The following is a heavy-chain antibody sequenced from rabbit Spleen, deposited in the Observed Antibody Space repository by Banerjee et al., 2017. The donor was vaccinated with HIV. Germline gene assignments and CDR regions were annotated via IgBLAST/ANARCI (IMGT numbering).Heavy chain of an antibody. CDR1: GVSLSDKDV. Sequence: EQLEESGGGLVKPEGALTLTCKASGVSLSDKDVMCWVRKAPGKGLEWIACINTATGKDVYASWAQGRFTISKASSPTVTLQMTSLTAADTATYVCARGSAAMTMVITGYYLNLWGQGTLVPFS. V-gene: IGHV1S45*01. CDR2: INTATGKD. J-gene: IGHJ4*01. D-gene: IGHD2-1*01. CDR3: ARGSAAMTMVITGYYLNL.